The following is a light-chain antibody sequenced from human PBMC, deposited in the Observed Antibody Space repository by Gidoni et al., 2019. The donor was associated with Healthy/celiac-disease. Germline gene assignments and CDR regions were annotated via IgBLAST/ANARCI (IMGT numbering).Light chain of an antibody. V-gene: IGKV1-39*01. J-gene: IGKJ2*01. CDR3: QQSYSTPYT. CDR2: AAS. Sequence: IPMTQSPSSLSASVGDRVTITCRASQSISSYLNWYQQKPGKAPKLLIYAASSLQSGVPSRFSGSGSGTDFTLTISSLQPEDFATYYCQQSYSTPYTVGQGTKLEIK. CDR1: QSISSY.